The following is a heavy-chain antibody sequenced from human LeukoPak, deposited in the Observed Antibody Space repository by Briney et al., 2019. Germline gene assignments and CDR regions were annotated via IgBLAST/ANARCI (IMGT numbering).Heavy chain of an antibody. D-gene: IGHD3-10*01. Sequence: GGSLRLSCAASGFTFNTYVMTWVRQAPGKGLEWVANIKEDGSEKYYVDSVKGRVTISRDDAKNSLYLEINSLRVEDTAVYYCVRGWFLSVWSYHWDVWGQGTTVTVSS. J-gene: IGHJ6*02. CDR1: GFTFNTYV. CDR2: IKEDGSEK. CDR3: VRGWFLSVWSYHWDV. V-gene: IGHV3-7*01.